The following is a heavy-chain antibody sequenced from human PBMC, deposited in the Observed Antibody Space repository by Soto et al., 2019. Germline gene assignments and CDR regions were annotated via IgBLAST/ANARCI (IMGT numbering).Heavy chain of an antibody. V-gene: IGHV4-31*03. Sequence: QVQLQESGPGLVKPSQTLSLTCTVSGGSISSGGYYWSWIRQHPGKGLEWIGYIYYSGSTYYNPSFKSRVTISVDSSKNQFSLKLSSVTAADTAVYYCALSRYCSGGSCPGGGNWFDPWGQGTLVTVYS. D-gene: IGHD2-15*01. CDR3: ALSRYCSGGSCPGGGNWFDP. CDR2: IYYSGST. CDR1: GGSISSGGYY. J-gene: IGHJ5*02.